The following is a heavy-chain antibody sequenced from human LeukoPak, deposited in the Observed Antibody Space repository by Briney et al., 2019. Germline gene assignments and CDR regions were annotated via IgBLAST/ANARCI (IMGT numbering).Heavy chain of an antibody. V-gene: IGHV3-33*01. CDR2: IWYDGSNK. Sequence: PGRSLRLSCAASGFTFSRYGMHWARQAPGKGLEWVAVIWYDGSNKYYADSVKGRFTISRDNSKNTLYLQMNSLRAEDTAVYYCARDSVVVVAATGWFDPWGQGTLVTVSS. CDR1: GFTFSRYG. J-gene: IGHJ5*02. D-gene: IGHD2-15*01. CDR3: ARDSVVVVAATGWFDP.